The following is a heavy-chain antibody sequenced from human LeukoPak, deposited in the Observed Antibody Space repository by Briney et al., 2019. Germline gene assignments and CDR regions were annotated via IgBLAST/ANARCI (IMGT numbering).Heavy chain of an antibody. CDR2: IIPILGIA. D-gene: IGHD6-13*01. Sequence: ASVKVSCKASGYTFTGYYMHWVRQAPGQGLEWMGRIIPILGIANYAQKFQGRVTITADRSTSTAYMELSSLRSEDTAVYYCARDRGIAAAGDDYWGQGTLVTVSS. CDR3: ARDRGIAAAGDDY. CDR1: GYTFTGYY. J-gene: IGHJ4*02. V-gene: IGHV1-69*04.